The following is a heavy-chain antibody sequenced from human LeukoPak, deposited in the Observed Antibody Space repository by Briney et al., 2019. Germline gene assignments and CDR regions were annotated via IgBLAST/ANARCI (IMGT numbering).Heavy chain of an antibody. V-gene: IGHV3-74*01. J-gene: IGHJ4*02. Sequence: GGSLRLSCAASGFAFSSNWMHWVRQAPGKGLVWVSRITGDGSSTTYADSVKGRFTISRDNAKNTLYLQMNSLRAEDTAVYYCARDRGYVPDYWGQGTLVTVPS. D-gene: IGHD5-12*01. CDR3: ARDRGYVPDY. CDR1: GFAFSSNW. CDR2: ITGDGSST.